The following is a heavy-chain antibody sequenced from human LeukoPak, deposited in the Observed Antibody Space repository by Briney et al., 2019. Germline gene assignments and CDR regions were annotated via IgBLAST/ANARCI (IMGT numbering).Heavy chain of an antibody. J-gene: IGHJ6*03. CDR2: IWYDGTNK. D-gene: IGHD5-12*01. CDR1: GFTFSTYG. CDR3: AKAGGNSGHDNYYYMDV. V-gene: IGHV3-33*06. Sequence: GRSLRLSCAASGFTFSTYGMEWVRQAPGKGLEWVALIWYDGTNKYYIDSVKGRFTISRDNSKNTLYLQMNSLRAEDTAVYYCAKAGGNSGHDNYYYMDVWGKGTTVTVSS.